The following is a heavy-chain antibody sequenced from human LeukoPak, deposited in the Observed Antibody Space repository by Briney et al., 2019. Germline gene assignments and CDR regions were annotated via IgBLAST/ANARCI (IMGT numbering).Heavy chain of an antibody. CDR2: IYYSGST. Sequence: LETLSLTCTVSGGSISSYYWSWIRQPPGKGLEWIGYIYYSGSTNYNPSLKSRVTVSVDTSKNQCSPKLSSVTTADTAVYYCTRSTNLEAFDIWGQGTMVTVSS. CDR1: GGSISSYY. CDR3: TRSTNLEAFDI. J-gene: IGHJ3*02. V-gene: IGHV4-59*01. D-gene: IGHD2-8*01.